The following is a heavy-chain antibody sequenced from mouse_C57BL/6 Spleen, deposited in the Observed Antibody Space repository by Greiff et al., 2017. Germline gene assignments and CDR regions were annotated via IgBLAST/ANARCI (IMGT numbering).Heavy chain of an antibody. CDR1: GYTFTDYN. J-gene: IGHJ4*01. Sequence: VQLQQSGPELVKPGASVKIPCKASGYTFTDYNMDWVKQSHGKSLEWIGDINPNNGGTIYNQKFKGKATLTVDKSSSTAYMELRSLTSEDTAVYYCARSPYGSPFAMDYWGQGTSVTVSS. CDR3: ARSPYGSPFAMDY. V-gene: IGHV1-18*01. D-gene: IGHD1-1*01. CDR2: INPNNGGT.